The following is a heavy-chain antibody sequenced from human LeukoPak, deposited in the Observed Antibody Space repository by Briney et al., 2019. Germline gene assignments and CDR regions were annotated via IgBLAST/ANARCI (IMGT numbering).Heavy chain of an antibody. V-gene: IGHV3-30*01. Sequence: GGSLRLSCAASGFTFSSYALHWVRQTPGKGLEWVALMSYDGSNEYYADSVRGRFTISRDNSKNTLYLQMNGLRAEDTAVYYCARDQTDCSSTSCYRRYYYYYYYMDVWGKGTTVTVSS. CDR3: ARDQTDCSSTSCYRRYYYYYYYMDV. CDR2: MSYDGSNE. CDR1: GFTFSSYA. J-gene: IGHJ6*03. D-gene: IGHD2-2*01.